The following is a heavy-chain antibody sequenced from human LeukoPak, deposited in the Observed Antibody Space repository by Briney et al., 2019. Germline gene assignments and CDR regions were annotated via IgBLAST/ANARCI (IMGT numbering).Heavy chain of an antibody. CDR1: GGSISSGGYY. Sequence: SETLSLTCTGSGGSISSGGYYWSWIRQHPGKGLEWIGYIYYSGSTYYNPSLKSRVTISVDTSKNQFSLKLSSVTAADTAVYYCARGQIRDYYDSSGYPLPDYWGQGTLVTVSS. V-gene: IGHV4-31*03. D-gene: IGHD3-22*01. J-gene: IGHJ4*02. CDR3: ARGQIRDYYDSSGYPLPDY. CDR2: IYYSGST.